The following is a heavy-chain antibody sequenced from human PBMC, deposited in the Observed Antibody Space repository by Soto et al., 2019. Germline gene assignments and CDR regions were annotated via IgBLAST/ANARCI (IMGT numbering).Heavy chain of an antibody. D-gene: IGHD4-17*01. CDR3: AVDSGGNSFDY. J-gene: IGHJ4*02. V-gene: IGHV4-4*07. CDR2: IYTSMYASGST. CDR1: GGSINNHY. Sequence: SETLSVTCTVSGGSINNHYWSWIRQPAGKGLEWIGRIYTSMYASGSTNYNPSLKSRVIMSVDTPKNQFSLELSSVTAADTAVYYCAVDSGGNSFDYWGQGTQVTVSS.